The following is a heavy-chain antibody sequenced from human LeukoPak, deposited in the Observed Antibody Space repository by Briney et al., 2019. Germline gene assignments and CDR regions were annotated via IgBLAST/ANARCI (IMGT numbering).Heavy chain of an antibody. CDR3: ARGGTAKGHFDY. V-gene: IGHV4-59*08. CDR2: IYYSGST. Sequence: PSETLSLTCTVSGGSISNYYWTWIRQPPGKGLEWIGYIYYSGSTNHNPSLKSRVTISLDTPRNQFSLRLTSVTAADTAVYYCARGGTAKGHFDYWGKGTLVPVPP. CDR1: GGSISNYY. J-gene: IGHJ4*02. D-gene: IGHD6-13*01.